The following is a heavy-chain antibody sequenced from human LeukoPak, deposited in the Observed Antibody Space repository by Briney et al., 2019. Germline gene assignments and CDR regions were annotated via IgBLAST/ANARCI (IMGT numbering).Heavy chain of an antibody. Sequence: PGGSLRLSCAASGFTFSIYRMNWVRQAPGKGLEWVSYISSSCSTIYYADSVKGRFTISRDNAKNSLYLQMNSLRAEDTAVYYCARDFRSSGDDLDYWGQGTLVTVSS. V-gene: IGHV3-48*01. CDR2: ISSSCSTI. D-gene: IGHD3-22*01. CDR1: GFTFSIYR. J-gene: IGHJ4*02. CDR3: ARDFRSSGDDLDY.